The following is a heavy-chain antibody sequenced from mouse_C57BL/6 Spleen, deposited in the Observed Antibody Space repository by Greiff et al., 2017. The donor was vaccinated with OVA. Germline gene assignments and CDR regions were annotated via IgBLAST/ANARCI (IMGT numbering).Heavy chain of an antibody. V-gene: IGHV1-55*01. J-gene: IGHJ3*01. D-gene: IGHD1-1*01. Sequence: VQLQQPGAELVKPGASVKMSCKASGYTFTSYWITWVKQRPGQGLEWIGDIYPGSGSTNYNEKFKSKATLTVDTSSSTAYMQLSSLTSEDSAVDNCASTSSSSYPLAYWGQGTLVTVSA. CDR2: IYPGSGST. CDR3: ASTSSSSYPLAY. CDR1: GYTFTSYW.